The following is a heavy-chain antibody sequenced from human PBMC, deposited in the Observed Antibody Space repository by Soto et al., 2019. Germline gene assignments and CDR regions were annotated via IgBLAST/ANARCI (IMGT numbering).Heavy chain of an antibody. Sequence: GGSLRLSCAASGFTFSSYVMHWVRQAPGKGLEWVAVISYDGSNKYYADSVKGRFTISRDNSKNTLYLQMNSLRAEDTAVYYCARGAEKCRSTSCDTEFDYWGQGTLVTVSS. CDR2: ISYDGSNK. D-gene: IGHD2-2*02. V-gene: IGHV3-30-3*01. CDR3: ARGAEKCRSTSCDTEFDY. CDR1: GFTFSSYV. J-gene: IGHJ4*02.